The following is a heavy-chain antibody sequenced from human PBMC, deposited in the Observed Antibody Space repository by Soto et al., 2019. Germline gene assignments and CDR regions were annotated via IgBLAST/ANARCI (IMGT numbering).Heavy chain of an antibody. D-gene: IGHD2-2*01. CDR1: GGSISSSSYY. CDR3: ARLTDIVVVPGTLDWFDP. Sequence: SETLSLTCTVSGGSISSSSYYWGWIRQPPGKGLEWIGSIYYSGSTYYNPSLKSRVTISVDTSKNQFSLKLSSVTAADTAVYYCARLTDIVVVPGTLDWFDPWGQGTLVTVSS. J-gene: IGHJ5*02. CDR2: IYYSGST. V-gene: IGHV4-39*01.